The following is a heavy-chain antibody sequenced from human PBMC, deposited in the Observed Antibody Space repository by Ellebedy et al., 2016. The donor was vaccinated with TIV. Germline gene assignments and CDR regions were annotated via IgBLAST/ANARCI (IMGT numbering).Heavy chain of an antibody. CDR1: GFTVSSNY. D-gene: IGHD3-10*01. J-gene: IGHJ4*02. Sequence: GGSLRLSXAASGFTVSSNYMSWVRQAPGKGLEWVSVIYSGGNTYYADSVKGRFTISRDNSKNTLYLQMNSLKAEDTAVYYCGRAPTGSVDYWGQGTLVTVSS. V-gene: IGHV3-53*01. CDR2: IYSGGNT. CDR3: GRAPTGSVDY.